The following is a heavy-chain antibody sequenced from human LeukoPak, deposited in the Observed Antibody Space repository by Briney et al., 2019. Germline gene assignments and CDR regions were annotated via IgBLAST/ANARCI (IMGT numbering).Heavy chain of an antibody. CDR2: IRSKANSYAT. D-gene: IGHD3-10*01. V-gene: IGHV3-73*01. J-gene: IGHJ6*03. CDR1: GFTFSGSA. Sequence: PGGSLRLSCAASGFTFSGSAMHWVRQASGKGLEWVGRIRSKANSYATAYAASVKGRFTISRDDSKNTAYLQMNSLKTEDTAVYYCTRVRRGVDYYYYYMDVWGKGTTVTVSS. CDR3: TRVRRGVDYYYYYMDV.